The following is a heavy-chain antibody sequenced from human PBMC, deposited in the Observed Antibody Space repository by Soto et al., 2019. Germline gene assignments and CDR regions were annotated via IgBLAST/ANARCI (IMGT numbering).Heavy chain of an antibody. J-gene: IGHJ4*02. V-gene: IGHV1-58*01. CDR3: AALGVNFDH. CDR2: IGVGSGNR. D-gene: IGHD2-8*01. Sequence: ASVKVSGKASGFTFTSSAVQWVRQARGQRLEWIGWIGVGSGNRRYAQKFQERVTITRDMSTNTAYMELSSLRSEDTAVYYCAALGVNFDHWGQGPLVTVSS. CDR1: GFTFTSSA.